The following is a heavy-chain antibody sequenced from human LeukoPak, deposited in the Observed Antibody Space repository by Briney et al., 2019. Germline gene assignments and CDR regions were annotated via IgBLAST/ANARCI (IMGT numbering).Heavy chain of an antibody. Sequence: GGSLRLSCAASGFAFSSYAMSWVRQAPGKGQEWVSAISGSGGSTYYADSVKGRFTISRDNSKNTLYLQMNSLRAEDTAVYYCAKVTYYSGSGSEYYFDYWGQGTLVTVSS. CDR2: ISGSGGST. V-gene: IGHV3-23*01. D-gene: IGHD3-10*01. CDR3: AKVTYYSGSGSEYYFDY. J-gene: IGHJ4*02. CDR1: GFAFSSYA.